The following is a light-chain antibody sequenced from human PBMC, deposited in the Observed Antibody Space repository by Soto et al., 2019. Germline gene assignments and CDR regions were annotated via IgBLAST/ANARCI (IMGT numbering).Light chain of an antibody. J-gene: IGLJ2*01. CDR1: SSDVGGYNY. V-gene: IGLV2-8*01. Sequence: QSALTQPPSASGSPGQSVTISCTGTSSDVGGYNYVSWYQQHPGKAPKLMIYEVSKRPSGVPDRFSGSKSGNTASLTVSGPQAVDEADYYCRSYAGSNNHVVFGGGTKLTVL. CDR2: EVS. CDR3: RSYAGSNNHVV.